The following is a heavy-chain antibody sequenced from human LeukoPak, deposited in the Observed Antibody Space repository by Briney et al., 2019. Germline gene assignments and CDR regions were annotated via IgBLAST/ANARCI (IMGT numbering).Heavy chain of an antibody. CDR3: VWRYVDTAIILDY. CDR1: GGSFSGYY. J-gene: IGHJ4*02. V-gene: IGHV4-34*01. D-gene: IGHD5-18*01. Sequence: SETLSLTCAVSGGSFSGYYWSWVRQPPGKGLEWIGEINHSGSTNYNPSLKSQVTISVDTSKNQSSLKLSSVTAADTAVYYCVWRYVDTAIILDYWGQGTLVTVSS. CDR2: INHSGST.